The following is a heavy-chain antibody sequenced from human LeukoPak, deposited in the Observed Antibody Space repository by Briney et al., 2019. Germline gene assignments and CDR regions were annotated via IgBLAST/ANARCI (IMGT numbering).Heavy chain of an antibody. CDR3: ARRPPVNYYGSGSSPYYFDY. CDR2: IYYNVKT. Sequence: PSETLSLTCTVSGGPISTYYWSWVRQPPGKGLEWIGSIYYNVKTHFNPSLKSRVTISLDTSKNQFSLELSSVTAADTAIYYCARRPPVNYYGSGSSPYYFDYWGQGTLVTVSS. D-gene: IGHD3-10*01. J-gene: IGHJ4*02. V-gene: IGHV4-59*08. CDR1: GGPISTYY.